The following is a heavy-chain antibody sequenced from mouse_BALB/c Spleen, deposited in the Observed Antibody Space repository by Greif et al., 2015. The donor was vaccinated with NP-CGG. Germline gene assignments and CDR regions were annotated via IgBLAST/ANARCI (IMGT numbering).Heavy chain of an antibody. CDR1: GFTFSSYA. J-gene: IGHJ4*01. CDR2: ISSGGST. Sequence: EVKVVDSGGGLVKPGGSLKLSCAASGFTFSSYAMSWVRQTPEKRLEWVASISSGGSTYYPDSVKGRFTISRDNTRNIRYLQMSRLRSEDTAMYYCARDWDYDDDGTGAMDYWGQGTSVTVSS. D-gene: IGHD2-4*01. V-gene: IGHV5-6-5*01. CDR3: ARDWDYDDDGTGAMDY.